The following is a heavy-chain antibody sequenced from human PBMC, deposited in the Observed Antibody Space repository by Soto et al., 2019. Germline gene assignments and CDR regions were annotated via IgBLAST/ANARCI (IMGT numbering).Heavy chain of an antibody. D-gene: IGHD2-15*01. CDR1: GFTFSSYA. J-gene: IGHJ3*02. Sequence: EVQLLESGGGLVQPGGSLRLSCAASGFTFSSYAMSWVRQAPGKGLEWVSAISGSGGSTYYADSVKGRFTISRDNSKNTRYLQMNSLRAEDTAVYYCAKDRYCSGGSCYSEWAFDIWGQGTMVTVSS. CDR3: AKDRYCSGGSCYSEWAFDI. CDR2: ISGSGGST. V-gene: IGHV3-23*01.